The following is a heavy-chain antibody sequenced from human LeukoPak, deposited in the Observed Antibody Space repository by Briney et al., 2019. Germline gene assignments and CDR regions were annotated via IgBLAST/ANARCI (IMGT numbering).Heavy chain of an antibody. V-gene: IGHV3-48*04. J-gene: IGHJ4*02. D-gene: IGHD6-13*01. CDR3: ATDGGPEYSSSWYLY. CDR1: GFTFSSYS. Sequence: GGSLRLSCAASGFTFSSYSMNWVRQAPGKGLEWVSSISSSGSTIYYADSVKGRFTISRDNAKNSLYLQMNSLRAEDTAVYYCATDGGPEYSSSWYLYWGQGTLVTVSS. CDR2: ISSSGSTI.